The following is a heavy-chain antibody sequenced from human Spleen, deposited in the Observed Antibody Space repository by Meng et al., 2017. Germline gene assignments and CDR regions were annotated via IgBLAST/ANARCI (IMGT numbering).Heavy chain of an antibody. V-gene: IGHV3-9*01. CDR1: GFSFEDYA. J-gene: IGHJ4*02. CDR2: ISRDSSRI. CDR3: AKDIDYYGSGSRIDY. D-gene: IGHD3-10*01. Sequence: SLKISCAASGFSFEDYAMHWVRQAPGKGLEWVSGISRDSSRIGYADSVKGRITISRDNAKNSLYLQMNSLRAEDTALYFCAKDIDYYGSGSRIDYWGQGTLVTVSS.